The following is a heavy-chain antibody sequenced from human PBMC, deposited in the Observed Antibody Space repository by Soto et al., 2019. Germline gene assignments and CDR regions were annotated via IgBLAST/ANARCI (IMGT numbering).Heavy chain of an antibody. CDR3: ARGGAYYGSGSSLADY. CDR2: INAGNGNT. J-gene: IGHJ4*02. Sequence: QVQLVQSGAEVKKPGASVKVSCKASGYTFTMYAMHWVRQAPGQRLECMGWINAGNGNTKYSQNLQGRITFTMDTSASTAYMEVSSLISEDTAVYYCARGGAYYGSGSSLADYWGQGSLVTVSS. V-gene: IGHV1-3*01. D-gene: IGHD3-10*01. CDR1: GYTFTMYA.